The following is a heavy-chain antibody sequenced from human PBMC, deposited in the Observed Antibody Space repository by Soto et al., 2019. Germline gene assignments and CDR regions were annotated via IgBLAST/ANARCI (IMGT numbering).Heavy chain of an antibody. D-gene: IGHD6-19*01. Sequence: LRLSCAASGFTFSSYWMSWVRQAPGKGLEWVANIKQDGSEKYYVDSVKGRFTISRDNAKNSLYLQMNSLRAEDTAVYYCARDRIAVAGTSYYYGMDVWGQGTTVTVSS. V-gene: IGHV3-7*01. J-gene: IGHJ6*02. CDR2: IKQDGSEK. CDR3: ARDRIAVAGTSYYYGMDV. CDR1: GFTFSSYW.